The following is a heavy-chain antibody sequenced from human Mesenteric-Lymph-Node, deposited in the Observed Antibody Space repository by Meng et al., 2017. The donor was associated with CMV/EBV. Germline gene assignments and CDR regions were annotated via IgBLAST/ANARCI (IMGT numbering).Heavy chain of an antibody. Sequence: GESLKIFCAASGFTFSTYSMNWVRQAPGKGLEWVSYISDSSATIYYADSVKGRFTISRDNAKNSLYLQMNSLGAEDTAVYYCASPFDYWGQGTLVTVSS. J-gene: IGHJ4*02. CDR1: GFTFSTYS. CDR2: ISDSSATI. CDR3: ASPFDY. V-gene: IGHV3-48*04.